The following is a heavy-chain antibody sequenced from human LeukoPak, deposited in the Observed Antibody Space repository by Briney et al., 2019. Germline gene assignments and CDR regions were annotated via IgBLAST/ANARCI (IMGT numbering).Heavy chain of an antibody. V-gene: IGHV3-48*01. Sequence: GGSLRLSCAASGFTFSSYSMNWFRQAPGKGLEWVSYISSSSSTIYYADSVKGRFTISRDNAKNSLYLQMNSLRAEDTAVYYCARVLFVDPTYWGQGTLVTVSS. CDR1: GFTFSSYS. D-gene: IGHD3/OR15-3a*01. CDR3: ARVLFVDPTY. CDR2: ISSSSSTI. J-gene: IGHJ4*02.